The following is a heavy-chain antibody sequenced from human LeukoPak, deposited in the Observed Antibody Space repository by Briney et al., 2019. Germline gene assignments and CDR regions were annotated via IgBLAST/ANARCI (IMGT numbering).Heavy chain of an antibody. CDR1: GYTFTSYT. Sequence: GASVKVSCKASGYTFTSYTMNWVRQAPGQGLEWMGWINTNTGNPTYAQGFTGRFVFSLDTSVSTAYLQISSLKAEDTAVYYCGRGHYGGYSDYDSRGDYWGQGTLVTVSS. J-gene: IGHJ4*02. D-gene: IGHD5-12*01. CDR2: INTNTGNP. V-gene: IGHV7-4-1*02. CDR3: GRGHYGGYSDYDSRGDY.